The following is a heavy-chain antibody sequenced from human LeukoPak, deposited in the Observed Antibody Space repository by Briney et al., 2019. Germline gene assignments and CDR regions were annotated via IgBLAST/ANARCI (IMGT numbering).Heavy chain of an antibody. CDR3: ARGLEGFVVDS. D-gene: IGHD2-15*01. CDR2: VYHSGSS. V-gene: IGHV4-38-2*02. J-gene: IGHJ4*02. CDR1: ASSISSSYY. Sequence: SETLSLTCTVSASSISSSYYWGWIRQPPGKGLEWIGSVYHSGSSYYNPSLKSRLTISIDTSKNQFSLRLTSVTAADTAVYYCARGLEGFVVDSWGRGTLVTVSS.